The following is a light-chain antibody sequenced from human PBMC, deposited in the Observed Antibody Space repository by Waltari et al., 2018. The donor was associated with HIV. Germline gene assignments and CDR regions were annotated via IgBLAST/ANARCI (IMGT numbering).Light chain of an antibody. CDR3: QAWDRGTAV. CDR2: QDN. J-gene: IGLJ2*01. Sequence: SYELTQPPSESVSPGQTASITCSGDKLGDKYTCWYQQKPGQSPVLVIYQDNKRPSGIAARFSGSNSGNTATLTISGTQAMDEADYYCQAWDRGTAVFGGGTKLTVL. V-gene: IGLV3-1*01. CDR1: KLGDKY.